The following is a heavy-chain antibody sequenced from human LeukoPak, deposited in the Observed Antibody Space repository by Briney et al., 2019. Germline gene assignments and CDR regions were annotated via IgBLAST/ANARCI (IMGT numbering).Heavy chain of an antibody. CDR1: GYTFTGYY. D-gene: IGHD1-20*01. J-gene: IGHJ6*03. CDR3: ARESNWYYYYYMDV. V-gene: IGHV1-2*02. CDR2: INPNSGGT. Sequence: ASVKVSCKASGYTFTGYYMHWVRQAPGQGLEWMGWINPNSGGTNYAQKFQGRVTMTRDTSISTAYMELSRLRSDDTAVYYCARESNWYYYYYMDVWGKGTTATVSS.